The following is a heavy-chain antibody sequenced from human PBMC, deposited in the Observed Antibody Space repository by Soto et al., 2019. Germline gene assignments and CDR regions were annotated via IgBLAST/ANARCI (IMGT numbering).Heavy chain of an antibody. J-gene: IGHJ4*02. CDR1: GGSISSYY. CDR3: ARSYGTCFDY. D-gene: IGHD5-18*01. CDR2: IYYSGST. Sequence: PSETLSLTCTVSGGSISSYYWSWIRQPPGKGLEWIGYIYYSGSTNYNPSLKSRVTISVDTSKNQFSLKLSSVTAADTAVYYCARSYGTCFDYWGQXPLVTVSS. V-gene: IGHV4-59*08.